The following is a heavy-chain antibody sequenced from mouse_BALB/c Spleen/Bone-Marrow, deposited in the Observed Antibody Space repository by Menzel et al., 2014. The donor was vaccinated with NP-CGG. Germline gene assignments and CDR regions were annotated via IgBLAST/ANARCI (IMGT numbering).Heavy chain of an antibody. D-gene: IGHD2-1*01. CDR3: ARLVDGNYWFAY. CDR1: GYSITSDYD. J-gene: IGHJ3*01. Sequence: EVKLMESGPGQVKPSQSLSLTCTVLGYSITSDYDWNWIRQSPGNKLACMGYISXSGSTSYNPSLKSRISITRDTSKNQFFLQLNSVTTEDTATYYCARLVDGNYWFAYCGQGTLVTVSA. V-gene: IGHV3-2*02. CDR2: ISXSGST.